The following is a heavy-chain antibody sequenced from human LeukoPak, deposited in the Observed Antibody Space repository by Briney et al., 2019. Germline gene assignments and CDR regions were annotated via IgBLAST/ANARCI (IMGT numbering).Heavy chain of an antibody. J-gene: IGHJ4*02. CDR3: TRRGTSGGGVGY. CDR2: IRSKANSYAT. CDR1: GFTFSGSA. V-gene: IGHV3-73*01. D-gene: IGHD3-3*01. Sequence: GGSLRLSCAASGFTFSGSAMHWVRQASGKGLEWVGRIRSKANSYATVYAASVKGRFTISRDDSKNTAYLQMNSLKTEDTAVYYCTRRGTSGGGVGYWGQGTLVTVSS.